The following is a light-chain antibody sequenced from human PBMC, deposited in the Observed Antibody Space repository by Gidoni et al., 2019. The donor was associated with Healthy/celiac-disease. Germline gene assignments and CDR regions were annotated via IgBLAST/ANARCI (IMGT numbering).Light chain of an antibody. CDR3: QSADSSGTYPDVV. CDR1: ALPKQY. V-gene: IGLV3-25*03. J-gene: IGLJ2*01. CDR2: KDS. Sequence: SYELTQPPSVSVSPGPTARITCSGDALPKQYAYWYQQKPGQAPVLVIYKDSERPPGIPERFSGSSSGTTVTLTSSGVQAEDEADYYCQSADSSGTYPDVVFGGGTKLTVL.